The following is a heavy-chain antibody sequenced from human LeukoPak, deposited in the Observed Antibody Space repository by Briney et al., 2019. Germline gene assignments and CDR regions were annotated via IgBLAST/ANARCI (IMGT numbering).Heavy chain of an antibody. CDR1: GYTFTGYY. J-gene: IGHJ4*02. CDR3: ARISNYYGSGSYLPLFDY. CDR2: INPNSGGT. Sequence: ASVKVSCKASGYTFTGYYMHWVRQAPGQGLEWMGWINPNSGGTNYAQKFQGRVTMTRDTSISTAYMELSRLRSDDTAVYYCARISNYYGSGSYLPLFDYWGQGTLVTVSS. D-gene: IGHD3-10*01. V-gene: IGHV1-2*02.